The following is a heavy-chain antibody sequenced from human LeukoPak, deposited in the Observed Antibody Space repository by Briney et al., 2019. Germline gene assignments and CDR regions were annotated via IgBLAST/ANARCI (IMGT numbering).Heavy chain of an antibody. J-gene: IGHJ6*02. V-gene: IGHV7-4-1*02. CDR1: GYTFTSYA. CDR3: ARRKFRGVIIPQYYGMDV. Sequence: GASVKVSCKASGYTFTSYAMNWVRQAPGQGLEWMGWINTNTGNPTYAQGFTGRFVFSLDTSVSTAYLQISSLKAEDTAVYYCARRKFRGVIIPQYYGMDVWGQGTTVTVSS. CDR2: INTNTGNP. D-gene: IGHD3-10*01.